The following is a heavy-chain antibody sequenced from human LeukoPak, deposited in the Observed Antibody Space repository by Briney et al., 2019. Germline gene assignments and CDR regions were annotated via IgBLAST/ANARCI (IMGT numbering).Heavy chain of an antibody. V-gene: IGHV1-2*02. CDR1: GYTFTGYY. D-gene: IGHD3-10*01. CDR3: AKTRVGIRGVYPTGAFDI. J-gene: IGHJ3*02. Sequence: ASVKVSCKASGYTFTGYYMHLGRQPPGQGLGGIGWINPNSGDTNYSQKFQGRVTMTRETSISTAYMELSRLRSDDTAVYYCAKTRVGIRGVYPTGAFDIWGQGTMVAVSS. CDR2: INPNSGDT.